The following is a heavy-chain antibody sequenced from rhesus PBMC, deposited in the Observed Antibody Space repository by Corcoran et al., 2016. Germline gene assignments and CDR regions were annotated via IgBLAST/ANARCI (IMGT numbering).Heavy chain of an antibody. Sequence: QVRLQESGPGLVKSSETLSLTCTVSGGSMSERSFWNWLRQPPGKGLEWIGNIYANSVTSYNPSLKSRVTISKDTSNNQFFLKITSVTAADTAVYYCASAFERGRFEVWGAGVLVTVSS. CDR2: IYANSVT. J-gene: IGHJ5-1*01. D-gene: IGHD3-34*01. V-gene: IGHV4S9*01. CDR3: ASAFERGRFEV. CDR1: GGSMSERSF.